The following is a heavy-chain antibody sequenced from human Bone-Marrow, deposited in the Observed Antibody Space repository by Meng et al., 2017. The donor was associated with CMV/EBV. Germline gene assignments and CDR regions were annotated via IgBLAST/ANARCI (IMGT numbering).Heavy chain of an antibody. Sequence: SETLSLTFAAHGVSFSGYYWSWIRQPPGKGLEWIGEINHSGSTNYNPSLKSRVTISVDTSKNQFSLKLSSVTAADTAVYYCARKYCSSTSCYGRWFDPWGQGTLVTVSS. V-gene: IGHV4-34*01. CDR3: ARKYCSSTSCYGRWFDP. J-gene: IGHJ5*02. D-gene: IGHD2-2*01. CDR2: INHSGST. CDR1: GVSFSGYY.